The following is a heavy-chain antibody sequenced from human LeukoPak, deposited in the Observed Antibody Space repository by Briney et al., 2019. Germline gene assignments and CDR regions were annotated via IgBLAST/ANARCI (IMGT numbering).Heavy chain of an antibody. J-gene: IGHJ4*02. V-gene: IGHV4-34*01. CDR1: GGSFSGYY. CDR2: INHSGST. CDR3: ARGGVLYYLDY. Sequence: PSETLSLTCAVYGGSFSGYYWSWIRQPPGKGLEWIGEINHSGSTNYNPSLKSRVTISVDTSKNQFSLKLSSVTAADTAVYYCARGGVLYYLDYWGQGTLVTVSS.